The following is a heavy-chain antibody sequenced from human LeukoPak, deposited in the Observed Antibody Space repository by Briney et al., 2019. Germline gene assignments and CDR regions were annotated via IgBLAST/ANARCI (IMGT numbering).Heavy chain of an antibody. D-gene: IGHD3-10*01. CDR2: ISYDGSNK. CDR1: GFTFSSYG. CDR3: ARGLQSGTQRGYFDY. Sequence: GRSLRLSCAASGFTFSSYGMHWVRQAPGKGLEWVAVISYDGSNKYYADSVKGRFTTSRDNSNNTLYLQMNSLRAEDTAVYYCARGLQSGTQRGYFDYWGQGTLVTVSS. V-gene: IGHV3-30*03. J-gene: IGHJ4*02.